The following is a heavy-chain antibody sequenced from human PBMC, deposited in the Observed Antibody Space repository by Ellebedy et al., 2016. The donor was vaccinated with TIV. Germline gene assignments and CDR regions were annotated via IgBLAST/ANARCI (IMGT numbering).Heavy chain of an antibody. CDR1: GFTFSSYA. Sequence: GGSLRLSXAASGFTFSSYAMSWVRQAPGKGLEWVSAISGSGGSTYYADSVKGRFTISRDNSKNTLYLQMNSLRAEDTAVYYCAKDLYYYDTIGYDYWGQGTLVTVSS. CDR2: ISGSGGST. D-gene: IGHD3-22*01. CDR3: AKDLYYYDTIGYDY. J-gene: IGHJ4*02. V-gene: IGHV3-23*01.